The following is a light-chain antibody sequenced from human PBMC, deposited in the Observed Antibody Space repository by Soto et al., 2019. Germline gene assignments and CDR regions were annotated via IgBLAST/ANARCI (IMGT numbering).Light chain of an antibody. CDR1: SSNIGAGYD. CDR3: QSYDSSLSGSRV. CDR2: GNR. Sequence: QSVLTQPPSVSGAPGQRVTISCTGSSSNIGAGYDVHWYQQLPGTDPKLLIYGNRNRPSGVPERFSGYKYGTSASLSITGLMAADESDDYCQSYDSSLSGSRVFGGGPKLTVL. V-gene: IGLV1-40*01. J-gene: IGLJ2*01.